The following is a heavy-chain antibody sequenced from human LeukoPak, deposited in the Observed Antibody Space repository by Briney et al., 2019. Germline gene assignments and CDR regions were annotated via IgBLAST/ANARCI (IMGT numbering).Heavy chain of an antibody. CDR1: GGSFNYY. D-gene: IGHD3-10*01. CDR2: INQSGIT. CDR3: ARGSHRAWEVLLD. J-gene: IGHJ4*02. V-gene: IGHV4-34*01. Sequence: SETLSLTCAVYGGSFNYYWSWSRPPPGKGGEWIGGINQSGITNYDPSLKSRVTISIDTSKNQLSLKVTSVTAADTAVYYCARGSHRAWEVLLDWGQGTLVTVSS.